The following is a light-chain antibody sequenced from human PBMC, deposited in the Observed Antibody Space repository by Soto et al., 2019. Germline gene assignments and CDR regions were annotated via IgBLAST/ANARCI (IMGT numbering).Light chain of an antibody. CDR2: DAS. CDR3: QHYGGMWA. Sequence: DIQMTQSPSTLSASVGDRVTITCRASQRISNRLAWYQQKPGKAPKVLIYDASNLVSGVPSRFSGSGSGTEFILTFSSLQPDDFTTYFCQHYGGMWAFGQGTKVDVK. V-gene: IGKV1-5*01. J-gene: IGKJ1*01. CDR1: QRISNR.